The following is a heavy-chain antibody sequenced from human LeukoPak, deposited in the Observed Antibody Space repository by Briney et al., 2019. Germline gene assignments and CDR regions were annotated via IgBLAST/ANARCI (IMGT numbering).Heavy chain of an antibody. CDR2: ISAYNGNT. Sequence: ASVKVSCKASGYTFTSYGISWVRQAPGQGLEWMGWISAYNGNTNYAQKLQGRVTMTTDTSTSTAYMELRSLRSDDTAVYYCARAHYDLWSRHPRYNWFDPWGQGTLVTVSS. CDR3: ARAHYDLWSRHPRYNWFDP. J-gene: IGHJ5*02. D-gene: IGHD3-3*01. CDR1: GYTFTSYG. V-gene: IGHV1-18*01.